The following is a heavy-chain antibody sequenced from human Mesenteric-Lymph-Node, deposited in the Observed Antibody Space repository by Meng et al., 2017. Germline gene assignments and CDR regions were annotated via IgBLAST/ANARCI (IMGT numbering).Heavy chain of an antibody. V-gene: IGHV4-59*01. CDR1: GGSISSFY. Sequence: GSLRLSCTVSGGSISSFYWSWIRQPPGKGLEWIGYSYNSGNTNYNPSLKSRVTISVDTSKNEFSLKLSSVTAADTAVYYCVRDDVTGNRHGLDVWGQGTTVTVSS. J-gene: IGHJ6*02. CDR2: SYNSGNT. D-gene: IGHD1-14*01. CDR3: VRDDVTGNRHGLDV.